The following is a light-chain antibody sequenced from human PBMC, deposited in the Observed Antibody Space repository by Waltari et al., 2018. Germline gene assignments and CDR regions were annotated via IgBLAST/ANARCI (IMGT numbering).Light chain of an antibody. CDR1: ARDVGTYNL. J-gene: IGLJ1*01. CDR2: AGN. Sequence: QSALTQPASVSGSPGQSIPLSCPGTARDVGTYNLFSWDQQPPGKVPKLLIYAGNKRPLGVSDRVSGSKSGNTASLTISGLQAEDEGDYYCCSFAGRNVYVFGTGTKVTVL. CDR3: CSFAGRNVYV. V-gene: IGLV2-23*01.